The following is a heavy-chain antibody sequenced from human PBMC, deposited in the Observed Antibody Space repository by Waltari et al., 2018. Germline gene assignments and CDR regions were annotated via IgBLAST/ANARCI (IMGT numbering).Heavy chain of an antibody. D-gene: IGHD1-26*01. V-gene: IGHV2-5*01. Sequence: QITLKESGPTLVKHTQTLTLTCTFSGLSLSNSGVGVGWIRQHRGKALEWLALIYWNDDKRYSPSLKSMLPITEDTSNNQVVLTMTNMDPVDTATYYCAPRRIVGATGVDRVFAYWGHGTLVTVSS. CDR1: GLSLSNSGVG. CDR3: APRRIVGATGVDRVFAY. J-gene: IGHJ4*01. CDR2: IYWNDDK.